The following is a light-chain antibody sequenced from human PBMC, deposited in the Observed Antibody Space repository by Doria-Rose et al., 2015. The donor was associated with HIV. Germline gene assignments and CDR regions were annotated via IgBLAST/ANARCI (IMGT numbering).Light chain of an antibody. CDR1: QSLLYTSKNY. CDR3: QQYYDTPS. Sequence: DIRLTQSPESLGMSLGERATLNCKSNQSLLYTSKNYLAWYQRKPGQPPKLLIYWASTRQSGVPARFSGSGSGTDFTLTISSLEAEDVAVYYCQQYYDTPSFGPGTTVDIE. V-gene: IGKV4-1*01. J-gene: IGKJ3*01. CDR2: WAS.